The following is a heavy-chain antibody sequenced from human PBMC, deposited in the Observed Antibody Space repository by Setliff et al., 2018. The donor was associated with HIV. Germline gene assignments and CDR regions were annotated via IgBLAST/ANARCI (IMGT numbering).Heavy chain of an antibody. Sequence: QSGPTLVNPTETLTLTCTVSGFSLSNARMGVGWIRQPPGKALEWLAHIFSNDEKSYSISLKSRLTISRDTSKSQVVLTMTSMDPVDTATYFCARMRSSGYYHYYYGLDVWGQGTTVTVSS. CDR2: IFSNDEK. V-gene: IGHV2-26*01. D-gene: IGHD3-22*01. J-gene: IGHJ6*02. CDR3: ARMRSSGYYHYYYGLDV. CDR1: GFSLSNARMG.